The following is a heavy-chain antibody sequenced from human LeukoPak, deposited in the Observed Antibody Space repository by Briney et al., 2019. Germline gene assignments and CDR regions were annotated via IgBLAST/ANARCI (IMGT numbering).Heavy chain of an antibody. D-gene: IGHD2-8*02. V-gene: IGHV3-53*01. CDR3: AREHLSGTVDY. J-gene: IGHJ4*02. CDR1: GFTVSSNY. CDR2: IYSGGST. Sequence: GGSLRLSCAASGFTVSSNYMSWVRQAPGKGLEWVSVIYSGGSTYYADSVKGRFTISRDNSKNTLYLQMNSLRAEDTAVYYCAREHLSGTVDYWGQGTLVTVSS.